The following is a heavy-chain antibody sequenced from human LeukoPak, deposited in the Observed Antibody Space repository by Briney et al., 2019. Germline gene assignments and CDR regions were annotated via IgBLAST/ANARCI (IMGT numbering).Heavy chain of an antibody. CDR2: IYSGGST. CDR3: ARIIRGRDAFDI. CDR1: GFTVSSNY. V-gene: IGHV3-66*01. D-gene: IGHD3-10*01. J-gene: IGHJ3*02. Sequence: GGSLRLSCAASGFTVSSNYMSWVRQAPGKGLEWVSVIYSGGSTYYADSVKGRFTISRDNSKNTLYLQMNSLRAEDTAVYYCARIIRGRDAFDIWGQGTMSPSLQ.